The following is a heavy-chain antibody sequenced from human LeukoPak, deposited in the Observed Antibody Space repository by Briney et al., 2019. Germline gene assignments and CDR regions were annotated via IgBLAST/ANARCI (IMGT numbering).Heavy chain of an antibody. CDR2: IIPIFGTA. J-gene: IGHJ4*02. V-gene: IGHV1-69*01. CDR1: GGTFSSYV. D-gene: IGHD2-2*01. Sequence: SVKVSCKASGGTFSSYVISWVRQAPGQGLEWMGGIIPIFGTANYAQKFQGRVTITADESTSTAYMELSSLRSEDTALYYCSREPVPAAAQSWYYFDYWGQGTLVTVSS. CDR3: SREPVPAAAQSWYYFDY.